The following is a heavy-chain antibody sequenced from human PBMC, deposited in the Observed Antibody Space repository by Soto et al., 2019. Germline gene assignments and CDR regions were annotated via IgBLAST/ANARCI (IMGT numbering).Heavy chain of an antibody. CDR2: IPYDGSNK. Sequence: PGGSLRLSCAASGFTFSSYGMHWVRQAPGKGLEWVAVIPYDGSNKYYADSVKGRFTISRDNSKNTLYLQMNSLRAEDTAVYYCAKAARRVAVAGPIDYWGQGTLVTVSS. J-gene: IGHJ4*02. CDR1: GFTFSSYG. V-gene: IGHV3-30*18. D-gene: IGHD6-19*01. CDR3: AKAARRVAVAGPIDY.